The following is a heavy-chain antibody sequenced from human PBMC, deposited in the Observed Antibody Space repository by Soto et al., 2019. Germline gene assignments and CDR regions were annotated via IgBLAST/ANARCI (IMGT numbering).Heavy chain of an antibody. V-gene: IGHV3-21*01. J-gene: IGHJ6*02. CDR2: ISSSSSYI. CDR1: GFTFSSYS. CDR3: AAGAYGSGSSNGYYGMDV. Sequence: GGSLRLSCAASGFTFSSYSMNWVRQAPGKGLEWVSSISSSSSYIYYADSVKGRFTISRDNAKNSLYLQMNSLRAEDTAVYYFAAGAYGSGSSNGYYGMDVWGQGTTVTVSS. D-gene: IGHD3-10*01.